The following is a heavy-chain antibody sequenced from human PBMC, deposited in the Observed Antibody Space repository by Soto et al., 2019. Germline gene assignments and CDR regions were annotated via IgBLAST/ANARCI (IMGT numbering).Heavy chain of an antibody. CDR1: GFTFSSYG. J-gene: IGHJ4*02. CDR3: AKDVSYSDGTRSYFDY. Sequence: PGGSLRLSCAASGFTFSSYGMHWVRQAPGKGLEWVAVISYDGSNKYYADSVKGRFTISRDNSKNTLYLQMNSLRAEDTALYYCAKDVSYSDGTRSYFDYWGQGTLVTGSS. D-gene: IGHD5-18*01. CDR2: ISYDGSNK. V-gene: IGHV3-30*18.